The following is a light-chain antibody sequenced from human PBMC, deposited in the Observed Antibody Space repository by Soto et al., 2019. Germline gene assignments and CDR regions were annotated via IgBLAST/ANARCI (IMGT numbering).Light chain of an antibody. CDR2: EVS. CDR3: SSSAGTKNMV. J-gene: IGLJ2*01. Sequence: QSALTQPPSASGSPGQSVTISCTGTPSDVGASNYVSCYQQQPGKAPKLMISEVSKRPSGVPDRFAGSKSGNTASLTVSGLKAEDEADYYCSSSAGTKNMVFGEGTKLTVL. CDR1: PSDVGASNY. V-gene: IGLV2-8*01.